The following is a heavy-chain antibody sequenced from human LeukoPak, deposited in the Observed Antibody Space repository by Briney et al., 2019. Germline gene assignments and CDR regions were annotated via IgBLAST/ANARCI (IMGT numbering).Heavy chain of an antibody. Sequence: SETLSLTCTVSGGSISSSSYYWGWIRQPPGKGLEWIGSIYYSGSTYYNPSLKSRVTVSVDTSKNQFSLKLSSVTAADTAVYYCASSAAGTADFDMWGQGTMVTVSS. CDR2: IYYSGST. V-gene: IGHV4-39*01. D-gene: IGHD6-13*01. CDR1: GGSISSSSYY. J-gene: IGHJ3*02. CDR3: ASSAAGTADFDM.